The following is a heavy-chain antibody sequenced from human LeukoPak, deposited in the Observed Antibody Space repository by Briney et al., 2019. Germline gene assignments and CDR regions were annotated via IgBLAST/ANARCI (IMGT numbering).Heavy chain of an antibody. CDR2: IYYNGST. CDR3: ARTHDYGDYVDY. V-gene: IGHV4-31*03. CDR1: GGSISSGGYY. J-gene: IGHJ4*02. Sequence: SETLSLTCTVSGGSISSGGYYWSWIRQHPGKGLEWIGYIYYNGSTYYNPSLKSRVTISVDTSKNQFSLKLSSVTAADTAVYYYARTHDYGDYVDYWGQGTLVTVSS. D-gene: IGHD4-17*01.